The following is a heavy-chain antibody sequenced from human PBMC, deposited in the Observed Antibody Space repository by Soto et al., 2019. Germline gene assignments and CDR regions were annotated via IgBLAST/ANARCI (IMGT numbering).Heavy chain of an antibody. D-gene: IGHD2-21*01. CDR1: GGSISSGDYY. V-gene: IGHV4-30-4*01. CDR2: IYFSGST. Sequence: QVQLQESGPGLVKPSQTLSLTCTVSGGSISSGDYYWSWLRQPPGKGLEWIGYIYFSGSTYYNTSLKSRVTISVDTSKNHFSLKLSSATAADTAVYYCARVGVVNAVSWYFDLWGRGTLVTVSS. CDR3: ARVGVVNAVSWYFDL. J-gene: IGHJ2*01.